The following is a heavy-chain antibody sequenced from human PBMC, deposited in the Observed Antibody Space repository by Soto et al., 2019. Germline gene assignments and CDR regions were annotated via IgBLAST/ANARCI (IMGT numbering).Heavy chain of an antibody. Sequence: GGSLRLSCAASGFTFSSYGMHWVRQAPGKGLEWVAVISYDGSNKYYADSVKGRFTISRDNSKNTLYLQMNSLRAEDTAVYYCAKDLSGTTVVYWGQGTLVTVSS. J-gene: IGHJ4*02. V-gene: IGHV3-30*18. CDR1: GFTFSSYG. CDR2: ISYDGSNK. CDR3: AKDLSGTTVVY. D-gene: IGHD4-17*01.